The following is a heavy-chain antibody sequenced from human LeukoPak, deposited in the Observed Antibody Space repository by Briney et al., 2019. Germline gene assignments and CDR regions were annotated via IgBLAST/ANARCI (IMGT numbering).Heavy chain of an antibody. CDR3: AKGLAAAGNFDY. V-gene: IGHV3-48*03. D-gene: IGHD6-13*01. CDR1: GFTFSSYE. Sequence: PGGSLRLSCAASGFTFSSYEMNWVRQAPGKGLEWVSYISSSGSTIYYADSVKGRFTISRDNSKNTLYLQMNSLRAEDTAVYYCAKGLAAAGNFDYWGQGTLVTVSS. CDR2: ISSSGSTI. J-gene: IGHJ4*02.